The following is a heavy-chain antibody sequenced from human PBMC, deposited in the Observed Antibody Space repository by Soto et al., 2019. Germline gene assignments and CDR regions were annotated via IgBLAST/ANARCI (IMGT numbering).Heavy chain of an antibody. CDR1: GFTFSSYW. V-gene: IGHV3-74*01. CDR2: INSDGSST. CDR3: ARSVDAYYYGMDV. J-gene: IGHJ6*01. Sequence: GGSLRLSCAASGFTFSSYWMHWVRQAPGKGLVWVSRINSDGSSTSYADSVKGRFTISRDNAKNTLYLQMNSLRAEDTAVYYCARSVDAYYYGMDVSGQGTTVTGTS.